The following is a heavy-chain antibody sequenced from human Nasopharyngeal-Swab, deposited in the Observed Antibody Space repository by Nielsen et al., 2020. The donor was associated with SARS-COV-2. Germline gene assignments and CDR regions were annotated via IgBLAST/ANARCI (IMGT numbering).Heavy chain of an antibody. V-gene: IGHV3-48*04. CDR1: GFTFSDYS. CDR2: ISSSGSTI. D-gene: IGHD3-3*01. Sequence: GGSLRLSCAASGFTFSDYSMNWVRQAPGKGLEWVSHISSSGSTIYYADSVKGRFTISRDNAKNSLYLQMNSLRAEDTAVYYCAREGFLEWFNYYGMDVWAKGPRSPSP. CDR3: AREGFLEWFNYYGMDV. J-gene: IGHJ6*02.